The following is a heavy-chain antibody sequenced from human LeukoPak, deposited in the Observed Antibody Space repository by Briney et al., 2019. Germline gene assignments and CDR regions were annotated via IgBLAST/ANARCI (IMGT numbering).Heavy chain of an antibody. D-gene: IGHD6-13*01. CDR1: GFTFSSYD. Sequence: GGSLRLSCAASGFTFSSYDMHWVRQATGKGLEWVSAIGTAGDTYYPGSVKGRITISRENAKNSLYLQMNSLRAGDTAVYYCARGIAAAADDAFDIWGQGTMVTVSS. CDR3: ARGIAAAADDAFDI. CDR2: IGTAGDT. J-gene: IGHJ3*02. V-gene: IGHV3-13*01.